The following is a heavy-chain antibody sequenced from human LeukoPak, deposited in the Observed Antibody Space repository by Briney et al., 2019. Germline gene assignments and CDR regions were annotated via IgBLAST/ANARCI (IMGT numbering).Heavy chain of an antibody. CDR2: ISGSGDYT. D-gene: IGHD5-18*01. CDR1: GFTFSNYA. V-gene: IGHV3-23*01. J-gene: IGHJ6*02. Sequence: GGSLRLSCAASGFTFSNYAMSWVRKAPGRGLEWVSAISGSGDYTNYADSVKGRFTISRDNAKNSLYLQMNSLRAEDTAVYYCASSPQQLWLRYYYYGMDVWGQGTTVTVSS. CDR3: ASSPQQLWLRYYYYGMDV.